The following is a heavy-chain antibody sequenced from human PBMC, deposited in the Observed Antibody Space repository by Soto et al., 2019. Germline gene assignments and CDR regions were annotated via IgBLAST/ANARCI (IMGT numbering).Heavy chain of an antibody. CDR2: ISAYNGNT. CDR3: ARDEYHYGSGSSYSTLDD. D-gene: IGHD3-10*01. V-gene: IGHV1-18*01. CDR1: GYTFTSYG. J-gene: IGHJ4*02. Sequence: ASVKVSCKASGYTFTSYGISWVRQAPGQGLEWMGWISAYNGNTNYAQKLQGRVTLTSDTPTSTVYMELRSLRSEDTAIYYCARDEYHYGSGSSYSTLDDWGQGTLVTVSS.